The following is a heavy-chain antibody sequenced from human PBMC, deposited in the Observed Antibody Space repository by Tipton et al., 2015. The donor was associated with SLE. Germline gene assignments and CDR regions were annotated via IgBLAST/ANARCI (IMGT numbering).Heavy chain of an antibody. CDR1: GFTFSSYG. J-gene: IGHJ4*02. CDR3: AKGGSYYDFWSGYYELDY. Sequence: SLRLSCAASGFTFSSYGMSWVRQAPGKGLEWVSAISGSGGSTYYADSVKGRLTISRDNSKNTLYLQMNSLRAEDTAVYYCAKGGSYYDFWSGYYELDYWGQGTLVTVSS. D-gene: IGHD3-3*01. V-gene: IGHV3-23*01. CDR2: ISGSGGST.